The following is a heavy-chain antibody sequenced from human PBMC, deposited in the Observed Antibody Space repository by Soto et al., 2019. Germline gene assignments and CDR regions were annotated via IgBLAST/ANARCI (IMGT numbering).Heavy chain of an antibody. CDR1: GDSVSTNGVA. Sequence: SQTLSLTCAVSGDSVSTNGVAWNWIRQSPSRGLEWLGRTYYTSKWYNDYAVSVKSRITINPDTSKNQFSLQLNSVTPEDTAIYYCTRQQYCAFGVWGQGTAVTVSS. J-gene: IGHJ3*01. D-gene: IGHD6-13*01. CDR2: TYYTSKWYN. CDR3: TRQQYCAFGV. V-gene: IGHV6-1*01.